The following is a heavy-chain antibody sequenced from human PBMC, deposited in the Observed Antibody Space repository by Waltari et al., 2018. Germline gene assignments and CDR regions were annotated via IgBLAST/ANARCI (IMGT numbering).Heavy chain of an antibody. CDR1: GYTFTSYY. CDR3: ARDFSSGGSGDY. CDR2: INPSGGST. J-gene: IGHJ4*02. V-gene: IGHV1-46*01. Sequence: QVQLVQSGAEVKKPGASVKVSCKASGYTFTSYYMHWVRQAPGQGLEWMGIINPSGGSTSYAQKCEGRVTMTRDTSTSTVYMELSSLRSEDTAVYYCARDFSSGGSGDYWGQGTLVTVSS. D-gene: IGHD1-26*01.